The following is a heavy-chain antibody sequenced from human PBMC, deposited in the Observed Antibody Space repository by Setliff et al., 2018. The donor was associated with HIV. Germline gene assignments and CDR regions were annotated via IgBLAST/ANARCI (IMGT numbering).Heavy chain of an antibody. CDR2: ISGSGGST. CDR1: GFTFSSYA. Sequence: AGGSLRLSCAASGFTFSSYAMSWVRQAPGKGLEWVSAISGSGGSTYYADSVKGRFTISRDNSKNTLYLQMNSLRAEDTAVYYCAKNKFGYSSSWNTFDYWGQGTLVTVSS. CDR3: AKNKFGYSSSWNTFDY. V-gene: IGHV3-23*01. J-gene: IGHJ4*02. D-gene: IGHD6-13*01.